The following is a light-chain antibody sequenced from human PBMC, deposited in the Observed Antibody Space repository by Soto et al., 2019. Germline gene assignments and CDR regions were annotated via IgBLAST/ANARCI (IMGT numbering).Light chain of an antibody. CDR2: DTS. Sequence: QAVVTQEPSLTVSPGGTVTLTCGSSTGAVTSGHYPFWFQQKPGQAPRTLIYDTSNKHSWTPARFSGSLLGGKAALTLSGALPDDQAEYSCLFSYNGAPGVFGGGTKLTVL. CDR1: TGAVTSGHY. V-gene: IGLV7-46*01. CDR3: LFSYNGAPGV. J-gene: IGLJ3*02.